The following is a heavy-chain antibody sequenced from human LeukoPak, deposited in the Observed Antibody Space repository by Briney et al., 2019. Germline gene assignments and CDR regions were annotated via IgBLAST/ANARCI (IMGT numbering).Heavy chain of an antibody. D-gene: IGHD1-26*01. CDR1: GFTFDDYA. V-gene: IGHV3-9*01. J-gene: IGHJ4*02. CDR3: AKDWSAETKWYFDY. CDR2: ISWNSGSI. Sequence: PSGGSLRLSCAASGFTFDDYAMHWVRQAPGKGLEWVSGISWNSGSIGYADSVKGRFTISRDNAKNSLYLQMNSLRAEDTALYYCAKDWSAETKWYFDYWGQGTLVTVSS.